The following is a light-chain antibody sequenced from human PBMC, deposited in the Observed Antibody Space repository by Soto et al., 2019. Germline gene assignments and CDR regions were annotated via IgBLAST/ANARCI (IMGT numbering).Light chain of an antibody. CDR3: HQRSNWPPVT. V-gene: IGKV3-11*01. Sequence: PGARATISCRDSQSVVYHLAWDQQKPGQAPRLLIYDASNRATGLPARFSGSGYGSDFTLAISSLEPEDIAFDYYHQRSNWPPVTFGGGTKVEIK. J-gene: IGKJ4*01. CDR1: QSVVYH. CDR2: DAS.